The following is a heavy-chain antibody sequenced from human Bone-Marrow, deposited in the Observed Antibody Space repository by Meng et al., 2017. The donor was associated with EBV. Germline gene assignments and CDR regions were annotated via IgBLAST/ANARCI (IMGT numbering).Heavy chain of an antibody. Sequence: LWGDALLRPWRTWSLTSAFYGGSFCCCYWSWSRQPPGKGLEWIGEINQSGSTNYNPSLKSRVSISVDTSKKQFSLKLSSVTAADTAVYYGARGPGRGVVARRAFSGGDYWGQGTLVTVSS. CDR3: ARGPGRGVVARRAFSGGDY. D-gene: IGHD3-10*01. V-gene: IGHV4-34*01. CDR1: GGSFCCCY. CDR2: INQSGST. J-gene: IGHJ4*02.